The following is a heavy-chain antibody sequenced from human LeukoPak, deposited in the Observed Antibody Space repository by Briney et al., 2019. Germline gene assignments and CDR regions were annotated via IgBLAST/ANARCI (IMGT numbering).Heavy chain of an antibody. Sequence: ASVKVSCKASGYTFTGYYMHWVRQAPGQGLEWTGWINPNSGGTNYAQKFQGRVTMTRDTSISTAYMELSRLRSDDTAVYYCAREYGDYVDVENWFDPWGQGTLVTVSS. CDR1: GYTFTGYY. D-gene: IGHD4-17*01. CDR3: AREYGDYVDVENWFDP. CDR2: INPNSGGT. J-gene: IGHJ5*02. V-gene: IGHV1-2*02.